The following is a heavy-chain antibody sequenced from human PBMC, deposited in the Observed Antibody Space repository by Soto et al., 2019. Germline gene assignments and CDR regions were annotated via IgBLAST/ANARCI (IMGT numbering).Heavy chain of an antibody. CDR1: GGSISSGGYS. V-gene: IGHV4-30-2*01. J-gene: IGHJ4*02. Sequence: SETLSLTFAVSGGSISSGGYSWSLIRQPPXKGLEWIGHIYHSGSTYYNPHLQSRVTISLDRSKNQFSLKLSSVKDAEKAVYYCERYCSSTSCYAGSYYFDYWGQGTLVTVPS. D-gene: IGHD2-2*01. CDR3: ERYCSSTSCYAGSYYFDY. CDR2: IYHSGST.